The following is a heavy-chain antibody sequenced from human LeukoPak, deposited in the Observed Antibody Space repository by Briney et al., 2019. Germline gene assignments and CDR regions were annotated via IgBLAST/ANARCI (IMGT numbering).Heavy chain of an antibody. D-gene: IGHD3-22*01. CDR2: TSSRGRFI. Sequence: PGGALRLSFAASGSTFSCYTLNWVRQAPGKGLEGGSSTSSRGRFIYYADSMKGRVTISRDTAKNSLYLQMHSLRAEDTAVYYCAREHHAPVQRYYSDSTSYSAFDVWGQGTMVTVSS. V-gene: IGHV3-21*01. CDR1: GSTFSCYT. J-gene: IGHJ3*01. CDR3: AREHHAPVQRYYSDSTSYSAFDV.